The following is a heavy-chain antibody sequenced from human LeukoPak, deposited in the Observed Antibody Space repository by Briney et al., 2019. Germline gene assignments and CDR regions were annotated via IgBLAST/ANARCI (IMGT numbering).Heavy chain of an antibody. D-gene: IGHD3-9*01. CDR3: ASAYDILTGSFDY. V-gene: IGHV4-4*02. CDR2: IYHSGST. Sequence: SGTLSLTCAVSGGSISSSNWWSWVRQPPGKGLEWIGEIYHSGSTNYNPSLKSRVTISVDKSKNQFSLKLSSVTAADTAVYYCASAYDILTGSFDYWGQGTLVTVSS. J-gene: IGHJ4*02. CDR1: GGSISSSNW.